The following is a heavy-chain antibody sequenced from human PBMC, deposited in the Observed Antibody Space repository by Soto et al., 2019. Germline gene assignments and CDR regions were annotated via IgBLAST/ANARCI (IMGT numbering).Heavy chain of an antibody. CDR2: ISYDGSNK. Sequence: SLRFSCAASGFTFSSYAMHWVRQAPGKGLEWVAVISYDGSNKYYADSVKGRFTISRDNSKNTLYLQMNSLRAEDTAVYYCAKKVPGSNPLDSWGQGALVTVSS. V-gene: IGHV3-30-3*02. D-gene: IGHD1-1*01. CDR1: GFTFSSYA. J-gene: IGHJ4*02. CDR3: AKKVPGSNPLDS.